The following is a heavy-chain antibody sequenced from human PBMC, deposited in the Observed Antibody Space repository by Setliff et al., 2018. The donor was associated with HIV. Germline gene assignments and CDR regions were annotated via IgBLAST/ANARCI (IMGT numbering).Heavy chain of an antibody. CDR2: IGGSGGST. J-gene: IGHJ4*02. D-gene: IGHD3-22*01. CDR1: GFTFSSYA. Sequence: PGGSLRLSCAASGFTFSSYAMNWVRQAPGKGLEWVSVIGGSGGSTYYADSVKGRFTISRDNSKNTLYLQMNSLRAEDTAVYYCAKGTYSYDSSGPDYWGQGTLVTVS. CDR3: AKGTYSYDSSGPDY. V-gene: IGHV3-23*01.